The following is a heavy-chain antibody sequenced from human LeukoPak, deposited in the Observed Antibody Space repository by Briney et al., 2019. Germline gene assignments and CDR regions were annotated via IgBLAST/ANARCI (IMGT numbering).Heavy chain of an antibody. Sequence: SETLSLTCAVYGGSFSGYYWSWIRQPPGKGLEWIGEINHSGSTNYNPSLKSRVTISVDTSKNQFSLKLSSVTAADTAVYYCARVNYYGSGSSNWFDPWGQGTLVTVSS. J-gene: IGHJ5*02. CDR3: ARVNYYGSGSSNWFDP. CDR1: GGSFSGYY. V-gene: IGHV4-34*01. D-gene: IGHD3-10*01. CDR2: INHSGST.